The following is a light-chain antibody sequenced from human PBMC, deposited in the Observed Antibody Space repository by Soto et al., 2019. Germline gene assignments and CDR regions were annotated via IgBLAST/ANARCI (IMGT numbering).Light chain of an antibody. V-gene: IGLV1-40*01. CDR1: SSNIGAGYD. CDR3: QSSDTSLRGVV. J-gene: IGLJ2*01. Sequence: QSVLTQPPSVSGAPGQRVTISCTGSSSNIGAGYDVHWYQQVPGTAPRLLIYGNNNRPSGVPDRFSGSKSGTSASLAITGVRADDEADYYCQSSDTSLRGVVFGGGTKLTVL. CDR2: GNN.